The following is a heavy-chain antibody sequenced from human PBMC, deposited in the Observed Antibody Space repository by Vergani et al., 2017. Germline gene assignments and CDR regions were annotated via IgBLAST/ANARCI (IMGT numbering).Heavy chain of an antibody. V-gene: IGHV3-23*01. CDR2: ISGSGGST. CDR3: ARSSMGVTTFGY. Sequence: EVQLLESGGGSAQPGESLRLSCAASGFTFSSYAMSWVRQAPGKGLEWVSAISGSGGSTYYADSVKGRFTISRDNSKNTLYLQMNSLRAEDTAVYYCARSSMGVTTFGYWGQGALVTVSS. D-gene: IGHD4-17*01. CDR1: GFTFSSYA. J-gene: IGHJ4*02.